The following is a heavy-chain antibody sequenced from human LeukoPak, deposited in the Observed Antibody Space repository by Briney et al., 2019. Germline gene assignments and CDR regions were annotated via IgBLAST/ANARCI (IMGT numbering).Heavy chain of an antibody. J-gene: IGHJ5*02. CDR3: ARGAAEGLDR. Sequence: ASVKVSCKASGYTFTSNAMHWVRQAPGQRPEWMGWINTGNGNTKYSQKFQGRVTISRDTSANTAYMEVSSLRSEDAAVYYCARGAAEGLDRWGQGTLVTVSS. CDR2: INTGNGNT. V-gene: IGHV1-3*04. D-gene: IGHD6-13*01. CDR1: GYTFTSNA.